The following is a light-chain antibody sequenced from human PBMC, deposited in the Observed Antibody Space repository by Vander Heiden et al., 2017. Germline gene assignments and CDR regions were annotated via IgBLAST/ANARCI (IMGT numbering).Light chain of an antibody. V-gene: IGLV2-23*01. CDR2: EGS. CDR1: SSDVGSYNL. CDR3: CSYAGSSTSVV. Sequence: QSALTQPASVSGSPGQSITISCTGTSSDVGSYNLVSWYQQHPGKAPKLRSYEGSKRPSGVSNRFSGSKSGNTASLTISGLQAEDEADYYCCSYAGSSTSVVFGGGTKLTVL. J-gene: IGLJ2*01.